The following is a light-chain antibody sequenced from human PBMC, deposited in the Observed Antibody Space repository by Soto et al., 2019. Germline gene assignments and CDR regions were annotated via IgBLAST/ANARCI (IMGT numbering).Light chain of an antibody. Sequence: EIVLTQSPATLSLSPGERATLSCRASQSVYSYLAWYQQKPGQAPRLLIYDTSNRATGIPARFSGSGSGTDFTLTISGLEPEDFGVYYCQHRYGWPPLTFGGGTRVEI. CDR3: QHRYGWPPLT. V-gene: IGKV3-11*01. J-gene: IGKJ4*01. CDR1: QSVYSY. CDR2: DTS.